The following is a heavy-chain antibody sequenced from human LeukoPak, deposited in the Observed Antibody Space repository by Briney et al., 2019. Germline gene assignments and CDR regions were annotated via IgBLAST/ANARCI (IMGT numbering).Heavy chain of an antibody. CDR3: ARLLDCSSTSCTHDAFDI. Sequence: EASVKVSCKASGYTFTGYYMHWVRQAPGQGLEWMGWINPNSGGTNYAQKFQGRVTMTRDTSISTAYMELSRLRSDDTAVYYCARLLDCSSTSCTHDAFDIWGRGTMVTVSS. CDR2: INPNSGGT. V-gene: IGHV1-2*02. D-gene: IGHD2-2*01. CDR1: GYTFTGYY. J-gene: IGHJ3*02.